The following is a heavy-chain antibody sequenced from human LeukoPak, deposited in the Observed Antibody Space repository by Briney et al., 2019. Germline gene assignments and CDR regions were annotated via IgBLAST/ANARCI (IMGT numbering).Heavy chain of an antibody. D-gene: IGHD2-15*01. CDR3: AKDPGYCSGGSCYLDDY. Sequence: GGSLRLSCAASGFTFSSYAMGWVRQAPGKGLEWVSAISGSGGSTHYADSVKGRFTIPRDNSKNTLYLQMNSLRAEDTAVYYCAKDPGYCSGGSCYLDDYWGQGTLVTVSS. CDR2: ISGSGGST. J-gene: IGHJ4*02. V-gene: IGHV3-23*01. CDR1: GFTFSSYA.